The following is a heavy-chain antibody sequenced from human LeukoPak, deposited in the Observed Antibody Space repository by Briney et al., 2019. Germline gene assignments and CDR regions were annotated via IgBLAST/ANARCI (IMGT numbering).Heavy chain of an antibody. CDR3: AKARRYSSYDAFDM. CDR2: ISSSSSTI. J-gene: IGHJ3*02. D-gene: IGHD6-13*01. Sequence: GGSLRLSCAASGFTFSNYSMNWVRQAPGKGLEWVSYISSSSSTIYYADSVKGRFTISRDNSKNTLYLQMNSLRAEDTALYYCAKARRYSSYDAFDMWGQGTMVTVSS. V-gene: IGHV3-48*01. CDR1: GFTFSNYS.